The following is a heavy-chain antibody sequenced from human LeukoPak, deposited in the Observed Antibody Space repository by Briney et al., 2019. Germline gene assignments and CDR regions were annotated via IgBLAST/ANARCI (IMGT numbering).Heavy chain of an antibody. CDR1: GGSFSGYY. Sequence: SETLSLTCAVYGGSFSGYYWSWIRQPPGKGLEWIGEINHSGSTNYNPSLKSRVTISVDTSKNQFSLKLSSVTAADTAVYYCAREIRGVILATFDYWGQGTLDTVSS. V-gene: IGHV4-34*01. CDR2: INHSGST. CDR3: AREIRGVILATFDY. J-gene: IGHJ4*02. D-gene: IGHD3-10*01.